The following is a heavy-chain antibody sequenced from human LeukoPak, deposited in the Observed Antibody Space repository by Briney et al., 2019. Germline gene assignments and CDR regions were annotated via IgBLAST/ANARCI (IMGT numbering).Heavy chain of an antibody. Sequence: SETLSLTCTVSGGSISSSSYYWGWIRQPPGKGLEWIGSIYHSGSTYYNPSLKSRVTISVDTSKNQFSLKLSSVTAADTAVYYCARAGEDSSLKVWFDPWGQGTLVTVSS. CDR2: IYHSGST. CDR3: ARAGEDSSLKVWFDP. CDR1: GGSISSSSYY. D-gene: IGHD6-6*01. J-gene: IGHJ5*02. V-gene: IGHV4-39*07.